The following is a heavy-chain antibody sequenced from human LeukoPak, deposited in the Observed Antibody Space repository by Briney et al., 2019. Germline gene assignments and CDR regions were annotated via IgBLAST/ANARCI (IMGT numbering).Heavy chain of an antibody. D-gene: IGHD3-10*01. V-gene: IGHV1-69*06. Sequence: SVKVSCKASGGTFSSYAISWVRQAPGQGLEWMGGIIPIFGTANYAQKFQGRVTITADKSTSTAYMELSSLRSEDTAVYYCARRATNRGLLWFGELGYYFDYWGQGTLVTVSS. CDR3: ARRATNRGLLWFGELGYYFDY. CDR2: IIPIFGTA. J-gene: IGHJ4*02. CDR1: GGTFSSYA.